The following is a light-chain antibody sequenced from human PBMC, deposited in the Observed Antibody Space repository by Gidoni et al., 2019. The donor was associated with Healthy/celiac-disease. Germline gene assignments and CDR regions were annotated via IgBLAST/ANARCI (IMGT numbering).Light chain of an antibody. CDR1: QGIRND. Sequence: AIQMTHSPSALSAPVGDRVTITFRASQGIRNDLGWYQQKPGKAPKLLIYAASSLQSGVPSRVSGSGSGKDFTLTISSLQPEDFATYYCQQDYNYPRTFGQGTKVEIK. V-gene: IGKV1-6*01. J-gene: IGKJ1*01. CDR2: AAS. CDR3: QQDYNYPRT.